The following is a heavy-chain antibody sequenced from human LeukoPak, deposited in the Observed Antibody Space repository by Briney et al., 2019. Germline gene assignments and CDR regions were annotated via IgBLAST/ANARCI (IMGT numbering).Heavy chain of an antibody. CDR1: GVTLSDHH. J-gene: IGHJ3*02. CDR3: ARDGAEGDNSAFDI. CDR2: TRDKRRGYTT. V-gene: IGHV3-72*01. D-gene: IGHD3-22*01. Sequence: PGGSLRLSCAASGVTLSDHHMDWVRQAPGKGLEWVGRTRDKRRGYTTEYAASVKGRFTISRDDSNTLVYLQMNCLKTEDTAVYFCARDGAEGDNSAFDIWGQGTVVTVSS.